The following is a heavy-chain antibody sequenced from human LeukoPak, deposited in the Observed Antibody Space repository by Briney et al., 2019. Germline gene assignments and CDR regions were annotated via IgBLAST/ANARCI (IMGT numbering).Heavy chain of an antibody. J-gene: IGHJ5*02. D-gene: IGHD2-15*01. CDR1: GGTFSSYA. V-gene: IGHV1-69*04. CDR3: ARGVSDFVVVNWFDP. CDR2: IIPILGIA. Sequence: ASVKVSCKASGGTFSSYAISWVRQAPGQGLEWMGRIIPILGIANYAQKFQGRVTITADKSTSTAYMELSSLRSEDTAVYYCARGVSDFVVVNWFDPWGQGALVTVSS.